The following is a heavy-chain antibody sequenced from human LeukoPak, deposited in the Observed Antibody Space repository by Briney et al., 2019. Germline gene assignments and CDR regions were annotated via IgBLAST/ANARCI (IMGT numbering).Heavy chain of an antibody. CDR3: ARGGKLELDHTLDY. D-gene: IGHD1-7*01. CDR2: INQDGSEK. CDR1: TFTFTNYW. Sequence: RGSLRLSCAASTFTFTNYWMSWVRQAPGKGLEWVANINQDGSEKYYVDSVKGRFTISRDNAKNSLDLQMNSLRAEDTGVYYCARGGKLELDHTLDYWGQGILVTVSS. V-gene: IGHV3-7*02. J-gene: IGHJ4*02.